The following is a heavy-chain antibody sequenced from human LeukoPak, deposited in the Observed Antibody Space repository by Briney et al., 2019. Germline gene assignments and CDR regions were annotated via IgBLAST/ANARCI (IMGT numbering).Heavy chain of an antibody. Sequence: ASVKLSCNASGYTFTGYYMHWVRQPPGQGLEWMGWINPNNGGTNYAQNFHGRVTTTRDTSISTPYIQLSSLISDDTTVYYFARDRRFPSLGEASKWFDPWGQGTLVTVSS. D-gene: IGHD3-3*01. CDR2: INPNNGGT. J-gene: IGHJ5*02. CDR1: GYTFTGYY. CDR3: ARDRRFPSLGEASKWFDP. V-gene: IGHV1-2*02.